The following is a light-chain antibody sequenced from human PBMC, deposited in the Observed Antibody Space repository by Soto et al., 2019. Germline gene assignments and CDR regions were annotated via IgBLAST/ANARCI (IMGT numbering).Light chain of an antibody. CDR3: KQSYNSPAIT. V-gene: IGKV1-39*01. CDR2: AAS. J-gene: IGKJ5*01. Sequence: DIQMTQSPYSLSASVVDRVINTCRASQSISNHLNWYQQKPGKAPKLLIFAASSLQSGVPSRFRASGYGPDFALTISTLTPEDSATHYCKQSYNSPAITSGHGTRLEIK. CDR1: QSISNH.